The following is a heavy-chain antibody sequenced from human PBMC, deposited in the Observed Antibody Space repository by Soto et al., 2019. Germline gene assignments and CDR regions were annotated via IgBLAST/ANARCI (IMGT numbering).Heavy chain of an antibody. D-gene: IGHD2-2*01. Sequence: MLSHTCTVAGGSISSGGGYWSWIRQHPGKGLEWIGYIYYSGSTYYNPSLKSRVTISVDTSKNQFSLKLSSVTAADTAVYYCARGTHCSSTSCYRPMDVWGQGTTVTVS. CDR3: ARGTHCSSTSCYRPMDV. V-gene: IGHV4-31*03. CDR2: IYYSGST. J-gene: IGHJ6*02. CDR1: GGSISSGGGY.